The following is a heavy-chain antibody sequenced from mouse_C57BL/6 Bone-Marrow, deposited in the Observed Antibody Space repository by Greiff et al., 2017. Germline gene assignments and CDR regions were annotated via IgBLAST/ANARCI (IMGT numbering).Heavy chain of an antibody. CDR2: IYIGNGYT. CDR1: GYTFTSYG. Sequence: EVQLQQSGAELVRPGSSVKMSCKTSGYTFTSYGINWVTQRPGQGLEWIGYIYIGNGYTEYNEKFKGKATLTSDPSSNTAYLQLSSMTSEDSAIYVCERGEICDFLYSMDYWGQGTSVTVSS. CDR3: ERGEICDFLYSMDY. V-gene: IGHV1-58*01. D-gene: IGHD2-4*01. J-gene: IGHJ4*01.